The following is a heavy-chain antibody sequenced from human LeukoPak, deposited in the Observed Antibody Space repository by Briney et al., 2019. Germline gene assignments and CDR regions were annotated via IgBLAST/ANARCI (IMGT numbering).Heavy chain of an antibody. CDR3: AKPGADYGGSPPLGNVFDY. J-gene: IGHJ4*02. CDR1: GFTFSSYS. Sequence: PGGSLRLSCAASGFTFSSYSMNWVRQAPGKGLEWVSSISSSSSYIYYADSVKGRFTISRDNSKNTLYLQVNSLIPEDTAVYYCAKPGADYGGSPPLGNVFDYWGQGTLVTVSS. V-gene: IGHV3-21*01. D-gene: IGHD4-23*01. CDR2: ISSSSSYI.